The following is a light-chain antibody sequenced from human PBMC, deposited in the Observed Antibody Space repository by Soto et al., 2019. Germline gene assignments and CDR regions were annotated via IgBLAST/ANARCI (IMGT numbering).Light chain of an antibody. CDR1: SRDVDAYDF. CDR2: EVS. Sequence: QSALAQPRSVSGSPGQSVAISCTGTSRDVDAYDFVSWYRHHPGKAPKLIISEVSKRPSGVSHRFSGSKSGNTASLTISGLQAEDEADYFCCSFAGSFYVFGTGTKVTVL. J-gene: IGLJ1*01. V-gene: IGLV2-11*01. CDR3: CSFAGSFYV.